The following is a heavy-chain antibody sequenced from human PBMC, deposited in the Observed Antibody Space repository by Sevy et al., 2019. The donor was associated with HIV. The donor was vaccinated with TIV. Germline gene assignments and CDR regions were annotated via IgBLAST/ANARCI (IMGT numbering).Heavy chain of an antibody. CDR2: IYYSGST. J-gene: IGHJ4*02. Sequence: SDTLSLTCTVSGGSISSGGYYWSWIRQHPGKGLEWIGYIYYSGSTYYNPSLKSRVTISVDTSKNQFSLKLSSVTAADTAVYYCARETTFGGVKEFDYWGQGTLVTVSS. V-gene: IGHV4-31*03. CDR1: GGSISSGGYY. CDR3: ARETTFGGVKEFDY. D-gene: IGHD3-16*01.